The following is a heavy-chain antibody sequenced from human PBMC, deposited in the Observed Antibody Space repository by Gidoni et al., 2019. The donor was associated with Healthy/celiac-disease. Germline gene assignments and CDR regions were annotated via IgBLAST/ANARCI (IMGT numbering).Heavy chain of an antibody. Sequence: QVQLPESGPGLVKPSETLSLTCTVSGGSISSYYWSWIRQPPGKGLEWIGYIYYSGSTNYNPSLKSRVTISVDTSKNQFSLKLSSVTAADTAVYYCASGSSGAYDTDAGAFDIWGQGTMVTVSS. CDR1: GGSISSYY. D-gene: IGHD3-9*01. J-gene: IGHJ3*02. CDR2: IYYSGST. CDR3: ASGSSGAYDTDAGAFDI. V-gene: IGHV4-59*01.